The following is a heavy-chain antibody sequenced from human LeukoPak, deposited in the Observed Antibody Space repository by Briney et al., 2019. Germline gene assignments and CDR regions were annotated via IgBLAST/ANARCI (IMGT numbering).Heavy chain of an antibody. CDR1: GFTLSNNR. CDR3: AAQGGSGDLRY. J-gene: IGHJ4*02. D-gene: IGHD4-17*01. Sequence: GGSLTLPCAASGFTLSNNRMNCVRHAPGKGRECVVRIKSIIAGGTTDYAAPVEGRFTVSRDDSINTLYLQMSSLKTEDTAVYYCAAQGGSGDLRYWGQGTLVTVSS. CDR2: IKSIIAGGTT. V-gene: IGHV3-15*01.